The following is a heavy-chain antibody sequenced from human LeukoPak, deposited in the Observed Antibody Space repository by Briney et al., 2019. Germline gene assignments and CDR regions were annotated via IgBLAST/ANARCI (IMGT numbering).Heavy chain of an antibody. V-gene: IGHV4-38-2*02. CDR1: GYSINNGYY. D-gene: IGHD1-7*01. CDR3: AREWNYYAFEI. CDR2: MFHTGNS. Sequence: SETLSLTCAVFGYSINNGYYWGWIRQAPGKGLEWIGSMFHTGNSYYNPSLKRRVTIAIDTSKNQFSLKLSSVTAADTAVYYCAREWNYYAFEIWGQGTMVSVSS. J-gene: IGHJ3*02.